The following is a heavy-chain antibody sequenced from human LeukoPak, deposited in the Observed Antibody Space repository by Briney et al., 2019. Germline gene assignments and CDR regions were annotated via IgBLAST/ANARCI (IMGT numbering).Heavy chain of an antibody. Sequence: SETLSLTCTVSGCSISSSSYYWGWIRQPPGKGLEWIGSIYYSGSTYYNPSLKSRVTISVDTSKNQFSLKLSSVTAADTAVYYCARLATAMVTSSWFDPWGQGTLVTVSS. V-gene: IGHV4-39*01. D-gene: IGHD5-18*01. CDR2: IYYSGST. CDR3: ARLATAMVTSSWFDP. J-gene: IGHJ5*02. CDR1: GCSISSSSYY.